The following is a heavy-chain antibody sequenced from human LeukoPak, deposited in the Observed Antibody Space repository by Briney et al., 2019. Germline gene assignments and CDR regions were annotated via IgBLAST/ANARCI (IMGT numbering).Heavy chain of an antibody. CDR3: ARGLGYCSGGSCDYFDY. J-gene: IGHJ4*02. CDR2: IGTAGDT. V-gene: IGHV3-13*01. D-gene: IGHD2-15*01. Sequence: GGSLRLSCAASGFTFSSYAMSWVRQAPGKGLEWVSAIGTAGDTYYPGSVKGRFTISRENAKNSLYLQMNSLRAGDTAVYYCARGLGYCSGGSCDYFDYWGQGTLVTVSS. CDR1: GFTFSSYA.